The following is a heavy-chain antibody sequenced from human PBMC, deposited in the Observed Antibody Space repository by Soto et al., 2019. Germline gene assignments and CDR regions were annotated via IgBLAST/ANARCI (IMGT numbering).Heavy chain of an antibody. D-gene: IGHD6-13*01. CDR3: ARDPGTAAAGMGAFDI. V-gene: IGHV1-69*01. J-gene: IGHJ3*02. CDR2: IIPIFGTA. Sequence: QVQLVQSGAEVKKPGSSVKVSCKASGGTFSSYAISWVRQAPGQGLEWMGGIIPIFGTANYAQKFQGRVTITADESTSTAYMELSSLRSEDTAVYSCARDPGTAAAGMGAFDIWGQGTMVTVSS. CDR1: GGTFSSYA.